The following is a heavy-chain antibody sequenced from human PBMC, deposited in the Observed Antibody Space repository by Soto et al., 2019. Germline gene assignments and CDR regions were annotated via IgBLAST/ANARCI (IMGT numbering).Heavy chain of an antibody. D-gene: IGHD3-22*01. CDR2: INAYNGDT. Sequence: GASVKVSCKASGYTFTSYAISWVRQAPEQGLEWMGWINAYNGDTNYAPNLQGRVTMTTDTSTRTAYMELRSLRSDDTAVYYCARDPSYHYDSSGYYSAAFDIWGQGTMVTVSS. CDR1: GYTFTSYA. J-gene: IGHJ3*02. CDR3: ARDPSYHYDSSGYYSAAFDI. V-gene: IGHV1-18*01.